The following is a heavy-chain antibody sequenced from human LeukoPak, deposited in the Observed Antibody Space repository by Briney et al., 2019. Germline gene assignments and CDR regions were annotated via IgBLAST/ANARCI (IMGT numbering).Heavy chain of an antibody. V-gene: IGHV3-23*01. CDR3: AKASVAIPQYCNS. J-gene: IGHJ5*02. D-gene: IGHD2-2*02. Sequence: PGGSLRLSCAASGFIFSNAWMTWVRQAPGKGLEWVSTISGTGSSTYYADSAKGRFTISRDNSKDTLFLQLNSLTAADTAMYFCAKASVAIPQYCNSWGQGTLVTVSS. CDR1: GFIFSNAW. CDR2: ISGTGSST.